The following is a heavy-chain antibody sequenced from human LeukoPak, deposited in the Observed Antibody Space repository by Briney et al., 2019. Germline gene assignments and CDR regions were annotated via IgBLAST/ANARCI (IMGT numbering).Heavy chain of an antibody. J-gene: IGHJ4*02. CDR3: ARGYSSSSKGVDY. CDR1: GFTFSSYA. D-gene: IGHD6-6*01. CDR2: ISYDGSNK. V-gene: IGHV3-30-3*01. Sequence: QPGRSLRLSCAASGFTFSSYAMHWVRQAPGKGLEGVAVISYDGSNKYYADSVKGRFTISRDNSKNTLYLQMNSLRAEDTAVYYCARGYSSSSKGVDYWGQGTLVTVSS.